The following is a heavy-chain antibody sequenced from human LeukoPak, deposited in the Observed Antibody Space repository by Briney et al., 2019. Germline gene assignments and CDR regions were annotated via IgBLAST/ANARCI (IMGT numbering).Heavy chain of an antibody. J-gene: IGHJ6*03. CDR1: GGSISSYY. D-gene: IGHD3-10*01. CDR3: ARDYYGSGRHYYYMDV. CDR2: IYTSGST. V-gene: IGHV4-4*07. Sequence: SETLSLTCTVSGGSISSYYWSWIRQPAGKGLEWIGRIYTSGSTNYNPSLKSRVTMSVDTSKNQFSLELSSVTAADTAVYYCARDYYGSGRHYYYMDVWGKGTTVTISS.